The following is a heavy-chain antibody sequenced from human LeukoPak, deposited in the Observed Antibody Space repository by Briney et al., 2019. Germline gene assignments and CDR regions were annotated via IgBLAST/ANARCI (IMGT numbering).Heavy chain of an antibody. Sequence: GGSLRLSCAASGFTFSTYEMNWVRQAPGKGLEWVSYISSSGTTIYYADSVKGRFTISRDNAKNSLYLQMNSLRAEDTAVYYCARESGFRGDAFDIWGQGTIVTVSS. V-gene: IGHV3-48*03. CDR3: ARESGFRGDAFDI. CDR1: GFTFSTYE. D-gene: IGHD3-10*01. CDR2: ISSSGTTI. J-gene: IGHJ3*02.